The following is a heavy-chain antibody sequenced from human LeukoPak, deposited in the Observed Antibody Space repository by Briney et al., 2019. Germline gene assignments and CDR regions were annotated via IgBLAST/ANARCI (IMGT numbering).Heavy chain of an antibody. D-gene: IGHD5-24*01. V-gene: IGHV3-7*05. Sequence: PGGSLRLSCAASGFTFSKYWMIWVRQAPGKGLEWVANIKQDGSDYRYADSVRGRFTISRDNAQTSLYLQMSSLRAEDTAVYYCARAPDPWLQLTWGQGTLVTVSS. CDR1: GFTFSKYW. CDR3: ARAPDPWLQLT. J-gene: IGHJ5*02. CDR2: IKQDGSDY.